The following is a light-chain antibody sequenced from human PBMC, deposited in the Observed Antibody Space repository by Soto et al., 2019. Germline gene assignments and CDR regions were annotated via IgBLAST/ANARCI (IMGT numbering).Light chain of an antibody. V-gene: IGLV2-14*01. CDR2: EVS. CDR3: FSFTTDRTHV. CDR1: SSDIGAYNY. Sequence: QSVLTQPASVSGSPGQSITISCTGSSSDIGAYNYVSWFQQYPGKAPKLIISEVSNRPSGVSNRFSGSKSGTAASLTISGRQTEDEADYFCFSFTTDRTHVFGTGTKVTVL. J-gene: IGLJ1*01.